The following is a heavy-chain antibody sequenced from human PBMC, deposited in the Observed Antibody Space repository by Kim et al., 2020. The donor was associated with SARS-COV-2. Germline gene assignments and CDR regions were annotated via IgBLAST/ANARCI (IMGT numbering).Heavy chain of an antibody. CDR2: IKQDGSEK. CDR1: GFTFSSYW. V-gene: IGHV3-7*03. J-gene: IGHJ4*02. D-gene: IGHD5-12*01. CDR3: ARSIVATMWRVPLDY. Sequence: GGSLRLSCAASGFTFSSYWMSWVRQAPGKGLEWVANIKQDGSEKYYVDSVKGRFTISRDNAKNSLYLQMNSLRAEDTAVYYCARSIVATMWRVPLDYWGQGTLVTVSS.